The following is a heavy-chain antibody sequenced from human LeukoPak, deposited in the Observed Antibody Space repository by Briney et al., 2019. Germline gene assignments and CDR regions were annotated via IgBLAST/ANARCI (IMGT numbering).Heavy chain of an antibody. Sequence: GGSLRLSCAASGFTFSSYWMSWVRQAPGKGLEWMANIKQDGSEKYYVDSVKGRFTISRDNAKNSLYLQMNSLRAEDTAVYYCARSRAYYYDSSGYYYVEDAFDIWGQGTMVTVSS. CDR3: ARSRAYYYDSSGYYYVEDAFDI. V-gene: IGHV3-7*02. CDR2: IKQDGSEK. D-gene: IGHD3-22*01. J-gene: IGHJ3*02. CDR1: GFTFSSYW.